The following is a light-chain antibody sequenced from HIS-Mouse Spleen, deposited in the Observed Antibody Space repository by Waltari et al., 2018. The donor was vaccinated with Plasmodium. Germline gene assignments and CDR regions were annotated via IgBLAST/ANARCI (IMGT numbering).Light chain of an antibody. J-gene: IGLJ2*01. CDR2: DVS. CDR1: SSDVGGYNY. Sequence: QSALTQPASVSGSPGQSITISCTGTSSDVGGYNYVSWYQQHPSKAPKLMIYDVSNPPSGVSSRFSGSKSGNPASLTISGLQAEDEADYYCSSYTSSSTVVFGGGTKLTVL. V-gene: IGLV2-14*03. CDR3: SSYTSSSTVV.